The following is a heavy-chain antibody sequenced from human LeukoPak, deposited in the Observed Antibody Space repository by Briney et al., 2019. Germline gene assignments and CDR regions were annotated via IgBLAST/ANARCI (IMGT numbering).Heavy chain of an antibody. Sequence: SVKVSCKASGGTFSSYAISWVRQAPGQGLEWMGGIIPIFGTANYAQKFQGRVTITADKSTSTAYMELSSLRSEDTAVYYCARGRPTTSIAAAGVNWFDPWGQGTLVTVPS. CDR2: IIPIFGTA. CDR3: ARGRPTTSIAAAGVNWFDP. V-gene: IGHV1-69*06. CDR1: GGTFSSYA. D-gene: IGHD6-13*01. J-gene: IGHJ5*02.